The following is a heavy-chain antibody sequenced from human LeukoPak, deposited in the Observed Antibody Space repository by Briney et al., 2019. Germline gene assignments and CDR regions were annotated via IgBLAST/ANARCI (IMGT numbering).Heavy chain of an antibody. D-gene: IGHD5-12*01. Sequence: SGPTLVNPTQTLTLTCTFSGFSLSMTGMCVSWIRQPPGKALEWLARIDWDDDKYYSTTLETRLTISKDTSKNQVVLTMTNVDPVDAATYYCVRYSGYHYFDYWGQGIPVTVSS. V-gene: IGHV2-70*11. CDR1: GFSLSMTGMC. CDR2: IDWDDDK. CDR3: VRYSGYHYFDY. J-gene: IGHJ4*02.